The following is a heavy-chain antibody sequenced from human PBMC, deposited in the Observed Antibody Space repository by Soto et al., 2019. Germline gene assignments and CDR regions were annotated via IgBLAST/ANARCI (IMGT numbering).Heavy chain of an antibody. J-gene: IGHJ3*02. V-gene: IGHV3-48*03. CDR3: TKEKSVMYSGYDAFDI. CDR1: GFTFSSYE. CDR2: ISSSGYI. Sequence: EVQLVESGGGLVQPGGSLRLSCAASGFTFSSYEMDWVRQAPGKGLEWVAYISSSGYIMYADSVKGRFTISRDNADNSLYLQMNSLRAEDTAVYYCTKEKSVMYSGYDAFDILGRGTMVTVSS. D-gene: IGHD5-12*01.